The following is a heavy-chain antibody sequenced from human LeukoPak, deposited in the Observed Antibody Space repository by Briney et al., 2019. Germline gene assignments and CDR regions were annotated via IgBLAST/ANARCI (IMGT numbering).Heavy chain of an antibody. CDR2: ISRSSSYI. CDR3: AKDLVVTAIRYYFDY. J-gene: IGHJ4*02. Sequence: GGSLRLSCAASGFTFSSYSMNWVRQAPGKGLEWVSSISRSSSYIYYADSVKGRFTISRDNSKNTLYLQMNSLRAEDTAVYYCAKDLVVTAIRYYFDYWGQGTLVTVSS. V-gene: IGHV3-21*04. D-gene: IGHD2-21*02. CDR1: GFTFSSYS.